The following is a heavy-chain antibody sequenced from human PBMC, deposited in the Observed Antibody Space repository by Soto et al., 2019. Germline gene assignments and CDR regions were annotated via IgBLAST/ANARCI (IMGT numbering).Heavy chain of an antibody. V-gene: IGHV4-59*01. CDR1: GGSISGYF. J-gene: IGHJ3*02. D-gene: IGHD4-4*01. Sequence: PSETLSLTCTVSGGSISGYFWSWIRQPPGKGLEWIGYIYYSGNTNYNPSLKSRVTMSVATSKNQFSLKLDSVTAADTAVYYCARDADDYSGYDTFDIWGQGTMVTVSS. CDR3: ARDADDYSGYDTFDI. CDR2: IYYSGNT.